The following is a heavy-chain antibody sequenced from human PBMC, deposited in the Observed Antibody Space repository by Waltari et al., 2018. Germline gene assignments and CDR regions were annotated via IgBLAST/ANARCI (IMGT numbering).Heavy chain of an antibody. D-gene: IGHD1-26*01. J-gene: IGHJ4*02. V-gene: IGHV3-48*04. CDR2: ISSSSSTI. CDR1: GFTFSSYS. CDR3: ARARGVGVSD. Sequence: EVQLVESGGGLVQPGGSLRLSCAASGFTFSSYSMNWVRQAPGKGLEWVSYISSSSSTIYYADSVKGRFTISRDNAKNSLYLQMNSLRAEDTAVYYCARARGVGVSDWGQGTLVTVSS.